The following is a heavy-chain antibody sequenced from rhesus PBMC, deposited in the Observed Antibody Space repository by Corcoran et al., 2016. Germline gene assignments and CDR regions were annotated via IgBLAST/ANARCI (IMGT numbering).Heavy chain of an antibody. J-gene: IGHJ4*01. V-gene: IGHV4-76*01. CDR1: GGSISGDYD. CDR3: ARHRGVVDY. CDR2: IYGSSVST. Sequence: QVQLQESGPGVVKPSETLSLTCDVSGGSISGDYDWSWIRQPPGKGLGGIGYIYGSSVSTNYNPSLQNRVSISKGAFKNAFSLKLYSVTGAVTAVYSCARHRGVVDYWGQGVLVTVSS. D-gene: IGHD3-40*01.